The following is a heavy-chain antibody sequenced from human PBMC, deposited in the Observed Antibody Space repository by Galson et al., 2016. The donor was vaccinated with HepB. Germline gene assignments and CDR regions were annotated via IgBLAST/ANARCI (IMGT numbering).Heavy chain of an antibody. Sequence: SLRLSCAASGFTFSSYGMHWVRQAPGKGLEWVAVIWYGGSKKYFADSVKGRFTISRDNSKNTLYLQMNSLRAEDTAVYYCARDSSYYDSSGYYYSGLDWYFGLWGRGTLVTVSS. D-gene: IGHD3-22*01. CDR3: ARDSSYYDSSGYYYSGLDWYFGL. J-gene: IGHJ2*01. V-gene: IGHV3-33*01. CDR2: IWYGGSKK. CDR1: GFTFSSYG.